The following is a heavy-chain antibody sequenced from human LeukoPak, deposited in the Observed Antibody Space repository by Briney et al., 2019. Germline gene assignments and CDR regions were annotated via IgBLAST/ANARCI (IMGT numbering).Heavy chain of an antibody. CDR1: GFTFSTYW. CDR2: ISSDGSST. Sequence: GGSLRLSCAASGFTFSTYWMHWVRQAPGKGLVWVSRISSDGSSTTYADSVKGRFTISGDNAKNTLYLQMNSLRAEDTAVYYCARVNSVLFDYWGQGTLVTVSS. J-gene: IGHJ4*02. V-gene: IGHV3-74*01. CDR3: ARVNSVLFDY.